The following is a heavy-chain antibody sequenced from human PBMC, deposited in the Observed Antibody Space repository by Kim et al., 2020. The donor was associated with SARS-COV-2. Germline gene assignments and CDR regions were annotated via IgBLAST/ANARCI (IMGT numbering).Heavy chain of an antibody. J-gene: IGHJ6*02. CDR3: ARCPLSMTMVRGMITTTLFDYYNMDA. CDR1: GFNFNSYS. V-gene: IGHV3-48*02. Sequence: GGSLRLSCTVSGFNFNSYSMNWVRQAPGKGLEWVSYISSSSSTVYYAGSVRGRFTISRDNAKNSLLLQMNSLRDDDTAVYYCARCPLSMTMVRGMITTTLFDYYNMDAWGQGTTVTVSS. CDR2: ISSSSSTV. D-gene: IGHD3-10*01.